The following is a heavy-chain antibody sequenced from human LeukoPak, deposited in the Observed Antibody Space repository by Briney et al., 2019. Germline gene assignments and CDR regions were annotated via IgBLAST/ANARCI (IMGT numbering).Heavy chain of an antibody. Sequence: PGGSLRLSCAASGFTFSSYVMSWVRQAPGKGLEWVSGIGGSGDSTYYADSVKGRFTISRDNSKNTLFLQMNSLRAEDTAVYYCAKAKKAYYDSNGNIFDYWGQGTLVTVSS. CDR2: IGGSGDST. D-gene: IGHD3-22*01. V-gene: IGHV3-23*01. CDR3: AKAKKAYYDSNGNIFDY. CDR1: GFTFSSYV. J-gene: IGHJ4*02.